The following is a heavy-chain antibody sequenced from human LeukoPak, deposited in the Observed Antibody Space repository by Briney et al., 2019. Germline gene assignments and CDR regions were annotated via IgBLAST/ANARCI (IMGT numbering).Heavy chain of an antibody. V-gene: IGHV4-34*01. CDR3: ARHIFSDTAMVNDAFDI. D-gene: IGHD5-18*01. Sequence: TSETLSLTCAVYGGSFSGYYWSWIRQPPGKGLEWIGEINHSGSTNYNPFLKSRVTISVDTSKNQFSLKLSSVTAADTAVYYCARHIFSDTAMVNDAFDIWGQGTMVTVSS. CDR1: GGSFSGYY. J-gene: IGHJ3*02. CDR2: INHSGST.